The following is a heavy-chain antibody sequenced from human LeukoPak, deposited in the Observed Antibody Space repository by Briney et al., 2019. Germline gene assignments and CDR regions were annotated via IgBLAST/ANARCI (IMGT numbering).Heavy chain of an antibody. Sequence: SAKVSCKASGYTFTGYYMHWVRQAPGQGLEWMGGIIPIFGTANYAQKFQGRVTITADESTSTAYMELSSLRSEDTAVYYCARDRGYYGSDPWGQGTLVTVSS. CDR3: ARDRGYYGSDP. CDR2: IIPIFGTA. J-gene: IGHJ5*02. CDR1: GYTFTGYY. D-gene: IGHD3-10*01. V-gene: IGHV1-69*13.